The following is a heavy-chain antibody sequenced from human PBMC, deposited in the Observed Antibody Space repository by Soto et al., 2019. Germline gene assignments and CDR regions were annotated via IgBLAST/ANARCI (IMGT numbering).Heavy chain of an antibody. J-gene: IGHJ5*02. CDR1: GFTVSSNY. D-gene: IGHD3-10*01. Sequence: EVQLAESGGGLVQLGGSLRLACAASGFTVSSNYMSWVRQAPGKGLEWVSVIYSGGGTYYADSVKGRFTISRHNSKNTMYLKMNSLSPEDTAVYYCARASYGSGSGVASGQGTLVTVFS. V-gene: IGHV3-53*04. CDR2: IYSGGGT. CDR3: ARASYGSGSGVA.